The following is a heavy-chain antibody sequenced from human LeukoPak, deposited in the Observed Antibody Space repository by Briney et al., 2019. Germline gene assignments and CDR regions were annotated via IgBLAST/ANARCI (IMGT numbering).Heavy chain of an antibody. J-gene: IGHJ4*02. V-gene: IGHV3-21*01. Sequence: KPGGSLRLSCAASGFTFSSYSMNWVRQAPGKGLEWVSSISSSSSYIYYADSVKGRFTISRDNAKNSLYLQMNSLRAEDTAVYYCARDPMITFGVYYFDYWGQGTLVTVSS. CDR3: ARDPMITFGVYYFDY. CDR2: ISSSSSYI. D-gene: IGHD3-16*01. CDR1: GFTFSSYS.